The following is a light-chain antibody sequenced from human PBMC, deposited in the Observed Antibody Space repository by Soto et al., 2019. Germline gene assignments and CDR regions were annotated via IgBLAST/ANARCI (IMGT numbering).Light chain of an antibody. V-gene: IGKV1-5*03. CDR1: QDISNW. Sequence: DIQVTKCPTQLSESVAFRFTFTGRASQDISNWLAWYQQKPGKAPKLLIYNASTLKSGLPSRFSGSGSGTEFTLTISSLQPDDFATYYCQQLNSYPEAFGEGTKVDIK. J-gene: IGKJ1*01. CDR3: QQLNSYPEA. CDR2: NAS.